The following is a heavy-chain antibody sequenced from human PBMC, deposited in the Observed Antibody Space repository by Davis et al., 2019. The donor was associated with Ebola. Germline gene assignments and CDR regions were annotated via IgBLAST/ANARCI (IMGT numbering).Heavy chain of an antibody. V-gene: IGHV1-3*01. CDR2: INAGNGNT. J-gene: IGHJ4*02. Sequence: ASVKVSCKASGYTFTSYAMHWVRQAPGQRLEWMGWINAGNGNTKYSQKFQGRVTMTRDTSTSTVYMELSSLRSEDTAVYYCARDRDTFMATSFDYWGQGTLVTVSS. D-gene: IGHD5-18*01. CDR1: GYTFTSYA. CDR3: ARDRDTFMATSFDY.